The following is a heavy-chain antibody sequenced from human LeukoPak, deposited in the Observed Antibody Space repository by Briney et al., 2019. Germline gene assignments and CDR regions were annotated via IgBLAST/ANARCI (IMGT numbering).Heavy chain of an antibody. CDR1: GGTFSSYA. V-gene: IGHV1-69*13. CDR2: IIPIFGTA. D-gene: IGHD1-1*01. Sequence: SVKVSCKASGGTFSSYAISWVRQAPGQGLEWMGGIIPIFGTANYAQKFQGRVTITADESTSTAYMELSSLRSEDTAVCYCARVAIVESYNWNDQGWFDPWGQGTLVTVSS. J-gene: IGHJ5*02. CDR3: ARVAIVESYNWNDQGWFDP.